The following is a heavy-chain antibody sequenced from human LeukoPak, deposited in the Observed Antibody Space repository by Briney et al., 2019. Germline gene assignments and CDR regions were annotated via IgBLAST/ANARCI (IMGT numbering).Heavy chain of an antibody. Sequence: SVKVSCKASGGTFSSYAISWVRQAPGQGLEWMGGIIPILGTANYAQKFQGRVTITADESTSTAYMELSSLRSEDTAVYYCARGPGEGGSSGYYYGKPEDPAEYYFDYWGQGTLVTVSS. J-gene: IGHJ4*02. CDR2: IIPILGTA. CDR1: GGTFSSYA. CDR3: ARGPGEGGSSGYYYGKPEDPAEYYFDY. D-gene: IGHD3-22*01. V-gene: IGHV1-69*13.